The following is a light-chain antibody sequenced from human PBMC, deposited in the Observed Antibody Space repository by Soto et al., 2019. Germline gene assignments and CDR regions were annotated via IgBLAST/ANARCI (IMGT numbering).Light chain of an antibody. CDR1: QSVSSY. V-gene: IGKV3-15*01. J-gene: IGKJ1*01. CDR2: DAS. Sequence: EIVLTQSPATLSLSRWERATLSCRASQSVSSYLAWYRQKPGQAPRLLIYDASNRATGIPARFSGSGSGTEFNLTISSLQSEDFAVYYCQQYNNWPRTFGQGTKVDIK. CDR3: QQYNNWPRT.